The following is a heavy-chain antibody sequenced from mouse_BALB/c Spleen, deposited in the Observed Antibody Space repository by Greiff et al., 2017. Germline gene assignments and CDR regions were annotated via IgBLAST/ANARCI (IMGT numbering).Heavy chain of an antibody. CDR2: IYPYNGGT. CDR1: GYTFTDYN. J-gene: IGHJ2*01. Sequence: EVQLVESGPELVKPGASVKISCKASGYTFTDYNMHWVKQSHGKSLEWIGYIYPYNGGTGYNQKFKSKATLTVDNSSSTAYMELRSLTSEDSAVYYCARGCYGYDYFDYWGQGTTLTVSS. V-gene: IGHV1S29*02. CDR3: ARGCYGYDYFDY. D-gene: IGHD1-2*01.